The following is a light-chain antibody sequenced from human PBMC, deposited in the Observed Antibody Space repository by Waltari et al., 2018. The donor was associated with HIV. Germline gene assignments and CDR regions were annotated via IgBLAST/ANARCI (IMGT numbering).Light chain of an antibody. CDR1: QSISSW. CDR2: KAS. CDR3: QQYNSYPYT. Sequence: DIQMTQSPSTLSASVGDRVPITCRASQSISSWLAWYQQKPGKAPKVLISKASSLESGVPSRVSGSGSGTEVTLTISSLQPDDFGTYYCQQYNSYPYTFGQGTKLEIK. V-gene: IGKV1-5*03. J-gene: IGKJ2*01.